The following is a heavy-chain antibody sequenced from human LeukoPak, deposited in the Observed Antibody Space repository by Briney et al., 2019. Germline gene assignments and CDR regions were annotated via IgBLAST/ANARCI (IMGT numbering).Heavy chain of an antibody. CDR1: GGTFSSYA. CDR3: ARGLPINYCDSSGDAFDI. V-gene: IGHV1-69*13. CDR2: IIPIFGTA. J-gene: IGHJ3*02. D-gene: IGHD3-22*01. Sequence: SVKVSCKASGGTFSSYAISWVRQAPGQGLEWMGGIIPIFGTANYAQKFQGRVTITADESTSTAYMELSSLRSEDTAVYYCARGLPINYCDSSGDAFDIWGQGTMVTVSS.